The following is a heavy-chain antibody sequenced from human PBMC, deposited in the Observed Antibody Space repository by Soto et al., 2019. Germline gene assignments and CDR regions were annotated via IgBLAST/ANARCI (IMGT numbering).Heavy chain of an antibody. D-gene: IGHD2-21*02. V-gene: IGHV3-73*01. Sequence: PGGSLRLSCAASGFNFSGSAMHWVRQASGKGLEWVGRIRSKANSYATAYAASVKGRCTISRDDSKNTAYLQMNSLRTEDTAVYYCAKANCGDTCYYRIDRWGQGTQVTVSS. CDR1: GFNFSGSA. J-gene: IGHJ4*02. CDR2: IRSKANSYAT. CDR3: AKANCGDTCYYRIDR.